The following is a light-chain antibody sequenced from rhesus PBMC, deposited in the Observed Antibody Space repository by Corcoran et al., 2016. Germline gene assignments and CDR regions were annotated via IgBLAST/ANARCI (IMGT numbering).Light chain of an antibody. V-gene: IGKV3-31*02. J-gene: IGKJ3*01. CDR2: GAS. CDR3: QETSNFFT. Sequence: VMTQSPATLSLSPGETATISCRTSQSVSSYLAWYQQTPGQAPRLLIYGASNRATGIPDRFRGSGSGTDFTLTISSLEPEDFAVYYCQETSNFFTFGPGTELDIK. CDR1: QSVSSY.